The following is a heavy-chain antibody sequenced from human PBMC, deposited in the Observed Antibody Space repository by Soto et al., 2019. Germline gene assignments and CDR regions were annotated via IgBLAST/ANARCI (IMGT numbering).Heavy chain of an antibody. CDR3: AREEDMLAGYPLDY. J-gene: IGHJ4*02. Sequence: EVQLLESGGGLVKPGGSLRLSCAASGFTFSSYSMNWVRQAPGKGLEWVPSISSSSSYIYYAYSVKGRFTISRDNAKKSLYMKMNSLRAEDTAVYDCAREEDMLAGYPLDYWGQGTLVTVSS. D-gene: IGHD3-9*01. V-gene: IGHV3-21*01. CDR1: GFTFSSYS. CDR2: ISSSSSYI.